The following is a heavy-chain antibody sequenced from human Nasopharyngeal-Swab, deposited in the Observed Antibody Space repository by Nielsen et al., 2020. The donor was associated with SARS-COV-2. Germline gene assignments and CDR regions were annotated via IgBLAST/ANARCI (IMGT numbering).Heavy chain of an antibody. CDR3: ARGEGSYTRSFDY. V-gene: IGHV1-69*13. D-gene: IGHD1-26*01. J-gene: IGHJ4*02. CDR1: GGTFSSYA. Sequence: SVKAPCKASGGTFSSYAISWVRQAPGQGLEWMGGIIPIFGTANYAQKFQGRVTITADESTSTAYMELSSLRSEDTAVYYCARGEGSYTRSFDYWGQGTLVTVSS. CDR2: IIPIFGTA.